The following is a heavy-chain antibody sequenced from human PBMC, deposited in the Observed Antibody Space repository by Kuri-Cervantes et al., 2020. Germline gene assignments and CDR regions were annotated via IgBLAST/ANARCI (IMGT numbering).Heavy chain of an antibody. CDR1: GYTFTSYA. D-gene: IGHD3-10*01. CDR2: INAGNGNT. V-gene: IGHV1-3*01. J-gene: IGHJ6*02. Sequence: ASVKVSCKASGYTFTSYAMHWVRQAPGQRLEWMGWINAGNGNTKYSQKFQGRVTMTRNTSISTVYMELSSLRSEDTAVYYCARDLLPYYGSGSYGPNYYYGMDVWGQGTTVTVSS. CDR3: ARDLLPYYGSGSYGPNYYYGMDV.